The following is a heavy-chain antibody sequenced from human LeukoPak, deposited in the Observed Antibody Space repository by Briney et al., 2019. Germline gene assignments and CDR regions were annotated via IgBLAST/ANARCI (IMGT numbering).Heavy chain of an antibody. CDR3: TTRIVGAEHYDY. Sequence: PGGSLRLSCAASGFTFSNAWMSWVRQAPGKGLEWVGRIKSKTDGGTTDYAAPVKGRFTISRDDSKNTLYLQMNSLKTEDTAVYYCTTRIVGAEHYDYWGQGTLITVSS. J-gene: IGHJ4*02. D-gene: IGHD1-26*01. V-gene: IGHV3-15*01. CDR2: IKSKTDGGTT. CDR1: GFTFSNAW.